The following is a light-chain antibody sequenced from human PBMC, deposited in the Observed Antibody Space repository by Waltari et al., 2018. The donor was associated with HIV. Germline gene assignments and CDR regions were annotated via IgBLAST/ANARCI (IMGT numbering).Light chain of an antibody. CDR1: SSYIRLYNL. Sequence: QSALPQPASVSGSLRQSITTSCTRTSSYIRLYNLLSWYQQHPGKAPQLSIHGVGTRPSGVSDRFSGSKSGNTASLTISTLQAEDEADYYCSSYINTDTLVFGGGTKLTVL. V-gene: IGLV2-14*01. J-gene: IGLJ3*02. CDR2: GVG. CDR3: SSYINTDTLV.